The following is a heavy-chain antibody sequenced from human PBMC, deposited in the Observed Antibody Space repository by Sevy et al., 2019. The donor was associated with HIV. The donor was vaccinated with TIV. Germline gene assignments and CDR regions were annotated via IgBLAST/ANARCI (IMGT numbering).Heavy chain of an antibody. D-gene: IGHD2-2*02. J-gene: IGHJ4*02. V-gene: IGHV3-23*01. Sequence: GGSLRLSCAASGFTLNNYAMNWVRQAPGKGLEWVSGISGSGVSTYYADSVKGRFTISRDNSKNTLYLQMNSLRAEDTAVHYCAKDSFFDNTLFDYWGQGTLVTVSS. CDR3: AKDSFFDNTLFDY. CDR1: GFTLNNYA. CDR2: ISGSGVST.